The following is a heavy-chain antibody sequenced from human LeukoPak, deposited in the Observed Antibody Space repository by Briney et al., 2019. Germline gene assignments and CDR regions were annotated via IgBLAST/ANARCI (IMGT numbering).Heavy chain of an antibody. Sequence: GGSLRLSCAASGFTFSSYGMHWVRQAPGKGLEWVSSISSSSSYIYYADSVKGRFTISRDNAKNSLYLQMNSLRAEDTAVYYCARWFGDALDYWGQGTLVTVSS. D-gene: IGHD3-10*01. CDR1: GFTFSSYG. CDR3: ARWFGDALDY. V-gene: IGHV3-21*01. CDR2: ISSSSSYI. J-gene: IGHJ4*02.